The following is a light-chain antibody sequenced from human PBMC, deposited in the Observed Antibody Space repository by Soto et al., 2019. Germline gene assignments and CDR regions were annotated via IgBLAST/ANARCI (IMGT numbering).Light chain of an antibody. CDR3: SSYAGSNNFV. CDR2: EVS. CDR1: SSDVGGYNY. J-gene: IGLJ1*01. Sequence: QSVLTQPPSASGSPGQSVTISCTGTSSDVGGYNYVSWYQQHPGKAPKLIIYEVSKRPSGVPDRFSGSKSGNTASLTVSGLQAEDEADYYCSSYAGSNNFVFGTGTXVTVL. V-gene: IGLV2-8*01.